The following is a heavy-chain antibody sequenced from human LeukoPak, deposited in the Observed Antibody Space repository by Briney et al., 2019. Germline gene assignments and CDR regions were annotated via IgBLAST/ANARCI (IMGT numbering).Heavy chain of an antibody. CDR1: GGSISSGGYY. V-gene: IGHV4-31*03. CDR2: IYYSGST. Sequence: SETLSLTCTVSGGSISSGGYYWSWIRQHPGKGLEWIGYIYYSGSTYYNPSLKSRVTISVDTSKNQFSLKLSSVTAADTAVYYCAREAPVAANYYYYGMDVWGQGTTVTVPS. D-gene: IGHD2-15*01. J-gene: IGHJ6*02. CDR3: AREAPVAANYYYYGMDV.